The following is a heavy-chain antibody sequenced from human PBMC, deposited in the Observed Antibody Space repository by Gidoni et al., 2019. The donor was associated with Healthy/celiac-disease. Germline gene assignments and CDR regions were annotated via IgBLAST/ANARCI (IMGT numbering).Heavy chain of an antibody. V-gene: IGHV4-39*07. CDR2: IYYSGST. Sequence: QLQLQESGPGLVKPSETLSLTCTVSGGSISSSSYYWGWIRQPPGKGLEWIGSIYYSGSTYYNPSLKSRVTISVDTSKNQFSLKLSSVTAADTAVYYCAREAGRTRFNQVVTAIPFFDYWGQGTLVTVSS. CDR1: GGSISSSSYY. CDR3: AREAGRTRFNQVVTAIPFFDY. D-gene: IGHD2-21*02. J-gene: IGHJ4*02.